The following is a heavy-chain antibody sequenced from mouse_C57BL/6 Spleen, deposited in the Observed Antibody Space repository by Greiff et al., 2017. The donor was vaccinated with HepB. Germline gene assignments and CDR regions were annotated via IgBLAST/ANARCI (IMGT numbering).Heavy chain of an antibody. J-gene: IGHJ2*01. D-gene: IGHD1-1*01. CDR3: ARSYGSSFDY. Sequence: QVQLQKSGAELVKPGASVKLSCKASGYTFTSYWMHWVKQRPGQGLEWIGMIHPNSGSTNYNEKFKSKATLTVDKSSSTAYMQLSSLTSEDSAVYYCARSYGSSFDYWGQGTTLTVSS. CDR1: GYTFTSYW. V-gene: IGHV1-64*01. CDR2: IHPNSGST.